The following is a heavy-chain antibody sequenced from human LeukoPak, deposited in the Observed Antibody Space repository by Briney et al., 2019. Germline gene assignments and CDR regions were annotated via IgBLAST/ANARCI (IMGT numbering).Heavy chain of an antibody. V-gene: IGHV1-18*01. CDR3: ARVWVVPAATPDYYYSMDV. CDR2: ISAYNGNT. CDR1: GYTFTSYG. J-gene: IGHJ6*02. Sequence: ASVKVSCKASGYTFTSYGISWVRQAPGQGLEWMGWISAYNGNTNYAQKLQGRVTMTTDTSTSTAYMELRSLRSDDTAVYYCARVWVVPAATPDYYYSMDVWGQGTTVTVSS. D-gene: IGHD2-2*01.